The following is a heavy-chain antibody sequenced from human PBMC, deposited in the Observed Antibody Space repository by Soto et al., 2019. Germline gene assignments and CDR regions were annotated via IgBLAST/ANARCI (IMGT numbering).Heavy chain of an antibody. Sequence: EVQLVESEGGLVQRGGSLRLSCAASGFTFNYYWMHWVRQAPGQGLVWVSHIHSDGRTTTYADSVKGRFTISRDNAKNTLYLQMNSLRAEDTAVYHCVRGYKGGFDLWGQGTTVTVSS. J-gene: IGHJ3*01. CDR1: GFTFNYYW. V-gene: IGHV3-74*01. D-gene: IGHD5-18*01. CDR3: VRGYKGGFDL. CDR2: IHSDGRTT.